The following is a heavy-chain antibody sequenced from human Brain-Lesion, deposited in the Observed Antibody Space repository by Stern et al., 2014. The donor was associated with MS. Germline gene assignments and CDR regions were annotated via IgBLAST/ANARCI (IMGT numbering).Heavy chain of an antibody. CDR2: LYYSGDT. D-gene: IGHD2-15*01. V-gene: IGHV4-39*02. J-gene: IGHJ5*02. CDR3: AGEEDIRYCSGGSCTGNWFDP. CDR1: GGSVSSTSYA. Sequence: QVQLVESGPGLVKPSETLSLTCTVAGGSVSSTSYAWAWIRQPPGKGLEWIGTLYYSGDTYYSPSLKSRLTISLDTPQTHFTPQRGSVTAADTAVYYCAGEEDIRYCSGGSCTGNWFDPWGQGTLVTVSS.